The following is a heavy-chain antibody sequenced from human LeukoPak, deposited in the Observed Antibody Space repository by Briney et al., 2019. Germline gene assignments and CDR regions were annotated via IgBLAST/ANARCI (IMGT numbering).Heavy chain of an antibody. V-gene: IGHV4-59*01. J-gene: IGHJ4*02. Sequence: SETLSLTCTVSGGSISSYYWSWIRQPPGKGPEWIGYIYYSGSTNYNPSLKSRVTISVDTSKNQFSLKLSSVTAADTAVYYCARAVEMATIGRGYYFDYWGQGTLVTVSS. CDR1: GGSISSYY. CDR3: ARAVEMATIGRGYYFDY. CDR2: IYYSGST. D-gene: IGHD5-24*01.